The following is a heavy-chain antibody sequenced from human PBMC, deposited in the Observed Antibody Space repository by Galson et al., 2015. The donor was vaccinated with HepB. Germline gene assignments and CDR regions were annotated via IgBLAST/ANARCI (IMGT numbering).Heavy chain of an antibody. Sequence: ETLSLTCTVSGGSVSGGDYYWNWIRQPPGQGLEWLAYIRSRGSTTMYNPSLKRRVTILLDTSKNAFSLKLDSVTAADTALYFCARDFLGTTSRHAAFDIWGQGTAVTVSS. CDR3: ARDFLGTTSRHAAFDI. J-gene: IGHJ3*02. V-gene: IGHV4-61*03. CDR2: IRSRGST. D-gene: IGHD1-14*01. CDR1: GGSVSGGDYY.